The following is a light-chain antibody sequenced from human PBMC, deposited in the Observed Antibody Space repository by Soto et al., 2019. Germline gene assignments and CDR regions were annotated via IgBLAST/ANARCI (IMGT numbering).Light chain of an antibody. J-gene: IGLJ2*01. CDR2: EDN. CDR3: QSYDSSSVV. Sequence: NFMLSQPHSMSESPGKTVTISCTGTGGRVGANYVQWYQQRPGSAPTTVIYEDNQRPSGVPDRFSASFHSSTNSVSLTISGLTPEDEADYYCQSYDSSSVVFGGGTKLTVL. CDR1: GGRVGANY. V-gene: IGLV6-57*02.